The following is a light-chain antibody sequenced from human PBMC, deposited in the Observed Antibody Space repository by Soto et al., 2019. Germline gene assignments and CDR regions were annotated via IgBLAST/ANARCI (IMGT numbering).Light chain of an antibody. J-gene: IGLJ2*01. CDR1: SSNIGSKT. CDR2: SNS. V-gene: IGLV1-44*01. CDR3: AAWDDSLNGPV. Sequence: QAVVTQPPSASGTPGQRVTISCSGSSSNIGSKTVNWYQQVPGTAPKLLIYSNSQRPSGVPDRISGSKSGTSASLAISGLQSEDETDYYCAAWDDSLNGPVFGGGTKLTVL.